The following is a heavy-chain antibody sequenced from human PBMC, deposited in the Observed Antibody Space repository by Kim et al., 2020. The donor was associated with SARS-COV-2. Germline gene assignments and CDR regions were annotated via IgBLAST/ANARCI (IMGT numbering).Heavy chain of an antibody. CDR3: ARGTGRYMIRGARFDY. D-gene: IGHD3-10*01. Sequence: SETLSLTCTVSGDSISSSNYDWGWIRQPPGKGLEWIGNGYYSRRTYYNPTLKRRLTMSEDTAKKQCSLSLSSVTAADTAAYYCARGTGRYMIRGARFDY. CDR2: GYYSRRT. J-gene: IGHJ4*01. V-gene: IGHV4-39*01. CDR1: GDSISSSNYD.